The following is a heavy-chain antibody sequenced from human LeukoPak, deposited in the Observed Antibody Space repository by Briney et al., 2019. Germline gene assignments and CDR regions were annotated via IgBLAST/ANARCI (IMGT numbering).Heavy chain of an antibody. Sequence: PSETLSLSCTVSGGSVSSGSNYWSCTRQPPGKGLESVGYIYYSGRDNYNPSLKSPVTISVDTSKNQVSMKLSAVTAADTAVYYCAKDGAPYYDILTGYNHHVDYGMDVWGQGTTVTVSS. V-gene: IGHV4-61*01. J-gene: IGHJ6*02. CDR1: GGSVSSGSNY. D-gene: IGHD3-9*01. CDR3: AKDGAPYYDILTGYNHHVDYGMDV. CDR2: IYYSGRD.